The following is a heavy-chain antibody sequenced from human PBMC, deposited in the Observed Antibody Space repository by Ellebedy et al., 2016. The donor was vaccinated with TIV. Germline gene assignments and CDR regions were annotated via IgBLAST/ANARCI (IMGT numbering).Heavy chain of an antibody. CDR1: GFTFSSYW. V-gene: IGHV3-74*01. CDR2: IRGDGNDA. CDR3: VRVLIAGSGSGDY. D-gene: IGHD3-10*01. Sequence: GESLKISCAASGFTFSSYWMYWVRQAPGKGLVWVSRIRGDGNDATYADSVKGRFTISRDNARNTVYLQMNSLRAEDTAVYYCVRVLIAGSGSGDYWGQGTLVTASS. J-gene: IGHJ4*02.